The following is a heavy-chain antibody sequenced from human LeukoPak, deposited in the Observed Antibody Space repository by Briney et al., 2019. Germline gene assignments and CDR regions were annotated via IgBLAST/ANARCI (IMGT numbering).Heavy chain of an antibody. D-gene: IGHD3-16*01. V-gene: IGHV3-23*01. CDR3: AKDEGGSLEAPYPALDF. J-gene: IGHJ3*01. Sequence: GGSLRLSCAASGFTLSNYWMTWVRQAPGKGLQWVSGISGGGSPYYPDSVKGRFTISRDNSKNTLFLQMDSLRPEDTARYYCAKDEGGSLEAPYPALDFWGQGTMVTVSS. CDR2: ISGGGSP. CDR1: GFTLSNYW.